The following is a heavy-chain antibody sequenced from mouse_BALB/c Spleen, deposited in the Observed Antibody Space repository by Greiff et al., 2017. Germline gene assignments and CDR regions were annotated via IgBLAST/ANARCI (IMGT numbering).Heavy chain of an antibody. CDR2: ISYSGST. CDR1: GDSITSGY. CDR3: ARGDYGSSLYFDV. V-gene: IGHV3-8*02. D-gene: IGHD1-1*01. J-gene: IGHJ1*01. Sequence: DVQLQESGPSLVKPSQTLSLTCSVTGDSITSGYWNWIRKFPGNKLEYMGYISYSGSTYYNPSLKSRISITRDTSKNQYYLQLNSVTTEDTATYYCARGDYGSSLYFDVWGAGTTVTVSS.